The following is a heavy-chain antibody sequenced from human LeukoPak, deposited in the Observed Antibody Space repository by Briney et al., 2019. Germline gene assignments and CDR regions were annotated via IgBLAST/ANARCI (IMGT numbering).Heavy chain of an antibody. D-gene: IGHD3-22*01. Sequence: PSETLSLTCTVSGGSISSYYWSWIRQPPGKGLEWIGYIYYSGSTNYNPSLKSRVTISVDTSKNQFSLKLSSVTAADTAVYYCARVSHYYDSSGYYYGDFDYWGQGTLVTVSS. J-gene: IGHJ4*02. CDR3: ARVSHYYDSSGYYYGDFDY. CDR2: IYYSGST. V-gene: IGHV4-59*01. CDR1: GGSISSYY.